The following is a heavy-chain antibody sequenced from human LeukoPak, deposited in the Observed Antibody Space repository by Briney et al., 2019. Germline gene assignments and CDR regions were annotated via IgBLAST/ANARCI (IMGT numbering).Heavy chain of an antibody. D-gene: IGHD3-22*01. CDR3: ASWLDDYYDSSGYLPPYFGY. Sequence: ASVKVSCKASGYTFTGYYMHWVRQAPGQGLEWMGWINPNSGGTNYAQKFQGRVTMTRDTSISTAYMELSRLRSDDTAVYYCASWLDDYYDSSGYLPPYFGYWGQGTLVTVSS. CDR2: INPNSGGT. V-gene: IGHV1-2*02. CDR1: GYTFTGYY. J-gene: IGHJ4*02.